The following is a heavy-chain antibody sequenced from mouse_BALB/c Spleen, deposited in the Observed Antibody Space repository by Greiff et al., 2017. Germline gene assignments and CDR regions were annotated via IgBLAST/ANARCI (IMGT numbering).Heavy chain of an antibody. V-gene: IGHV5-6-3*01. J-gene: IGHJ2*01. Sequence: EVHLVESGGGLVQPGGSLKLSCAASGFTFSSYGMSWVRQTPDKRLELVATINSNGGSTYYPDSVKGRFTISRDNAKNTLYLQMSSLKSEDTAMYYCARDRDYYGLFDYWGQGTTLTVSS. D-gene: IGHD1-1*01. CDR2: INSNGGST. CDR1: GFTFSSYG. CDR3: ARDRDYYGLFDY.